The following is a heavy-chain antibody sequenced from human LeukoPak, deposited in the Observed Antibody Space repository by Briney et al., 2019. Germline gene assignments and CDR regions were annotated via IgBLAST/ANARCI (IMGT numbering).Heavy chain of an antibody. V-gene: IGHV4-59*01. J-gene: IGHJ4*02. Sequence: SETLSLTCTVSGGSISSYYWSWIRQPPGKGLEWIGYIYYTGSTDYNPSLKSRVTISLDTSKHQFSLRLTSVTAADTAVYYCARGAYDSGSYQYFFDYWGQGTLVTVSS. CDR3: ARGAYDSGSYQYFFDY. CDR1: GGSISSYY. D-gene: IGHD3-10*01. CDR2: IYYTGST.